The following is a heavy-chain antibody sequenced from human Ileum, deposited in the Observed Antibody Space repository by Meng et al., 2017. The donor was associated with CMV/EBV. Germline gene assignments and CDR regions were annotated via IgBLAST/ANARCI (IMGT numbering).Heavy chain of an antibody. CDR2: LIYVLDTT. Sequence: SVKVSCKAAGGTFSNYVISWVRQAPGQGLEWMGGLIYVLDTTKYAQKFQGRLTITMDDSASTAYMELTSLRSDDPAVYDCARDAGRIIRVGAVSLGGYHYYGMDVWGQGTTVTVSS. D-gene: IGHD3-10*01. V-gene: IGHV1-69*05. J-gene: IGHJ6*02. CDR3: ARDAGRIIRVGAVSLGGYHYYGMDV. CDR1: GGTFSNYV.